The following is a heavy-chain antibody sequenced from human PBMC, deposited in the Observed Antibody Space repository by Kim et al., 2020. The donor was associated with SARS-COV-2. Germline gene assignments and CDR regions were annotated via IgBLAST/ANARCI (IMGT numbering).Heavy chain of an antibody. V-gene: IGHV3-20*01. CDR1: GFTFDDYG. CDR2: INWNGGST. CDR3: ARDGTAAGIDAFDI. Sequence: GGSLRLSCAASGFTFDDYGMSWVRQAPGKGLEWVSCINWNGGSTGYADSVKGRFTISRDNAKNSLYLQMNSLRAEDTALYHCARDGTAAGIDAFDIWGQGTMVTVSS. J-gene: IGHJ3*02. D-gene: IGHD6-13*01.